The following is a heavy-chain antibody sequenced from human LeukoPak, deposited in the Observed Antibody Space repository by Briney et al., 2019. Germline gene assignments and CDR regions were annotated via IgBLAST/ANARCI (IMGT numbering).Heavy chain of an antibody. V-gene: IGHV1-69*13. CDR2: IIPIFGTA. CDR1: GYTFTGYY. Sequence: SVKVSCKASGYTFTGYYMHWVRQAPGQGLEWMGGIIPIFGTANYAQKFQGRVTITADESTSTAYMELSSLRSEDTAVYYCAGENDFWSGYFKVWFDPWGQGTLVTVSS. J-gene: IGHJ5*02. CDR3: AGENDFWSGYFKVWFDP. D-gene: IGHD3-3*01.